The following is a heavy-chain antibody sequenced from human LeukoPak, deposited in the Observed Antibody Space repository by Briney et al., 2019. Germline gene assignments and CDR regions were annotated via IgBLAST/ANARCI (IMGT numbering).Heavy chain of an antibody. CDR2: ISWNSGSI. V-gene: IGHV3-9*01. CDR1: GLTFDDYA. CDR3: AKGNKMTTVTSTAFDI. Sequence: PGGSLRLSCTASGLTFDDYAIHWVRQAPGKGLEWVSRISWNSGSIGYADSVKGRFTISRDNAKNSLYLQMNSLRAEDTALYYCAKGNKMTTVTSTAFDIWGQGTKVTVSS. D-gene: IGHD4-17*01. J-gene: IGHJ3*02.